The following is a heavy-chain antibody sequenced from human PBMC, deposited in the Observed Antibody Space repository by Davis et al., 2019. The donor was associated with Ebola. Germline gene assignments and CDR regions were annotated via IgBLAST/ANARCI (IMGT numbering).Heavy chain of an antibody. CDR1: GGTFTGYY. V-gene: IGHV4-34*01. J-gene: IGHJ4*02. Sequence: MPGGSLRLSCAVYGGTFTGYYWSWIRQPPGKGLEWIGASNHSGITNFNPSLKSRVTISVDTSKNQFSLKLSSVTAADTAVYYCARDTSTTGWGIDYWGQGTVVTVSS. D-gene: IGHD6-19*01. CDR3: ARDTSTTGWGIDY. CDR2: SNHSGIT.